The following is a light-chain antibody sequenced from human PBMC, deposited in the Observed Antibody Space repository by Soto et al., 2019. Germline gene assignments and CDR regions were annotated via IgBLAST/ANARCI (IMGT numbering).Light chain of an antibody. Sequence: IQMTQSPSSLSASVGDRVTITCRASQAIRDDLAWYQQKPGKAPNLLIYAASTLQSGVPSRFSGSGSGTDFTLTISSLQPEDVATYYCLQDYSYPRTFGQGTKVDI. CDR3: LQDYSYPRT. J-gene: IGKJ1*01. CDR1: QAIRDD. V-gene: IGKV1-6*01. CDR2: AAS.